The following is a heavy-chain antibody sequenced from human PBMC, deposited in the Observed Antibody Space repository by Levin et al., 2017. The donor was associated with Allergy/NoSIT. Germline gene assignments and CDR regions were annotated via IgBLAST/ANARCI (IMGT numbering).Heavy chain of an antibody. V-gene: IGHV5-51*01. CDR1: GYSFTSYW. J-gene: IGHJ4*02. CDR2: IFPGDSDT. Sequence: KVSCKGSGYSFTSYWIGWVRQVPGKGLEWMGIIFPGDSDTRYSPSFQGQVTISADKSISTAYLQWTSLKASDTAVYYCATSVDTAMAFDYWGQGTLVTVSS. CDR3: ATSVDTAMAFDY. D-gene: IGHD5-18*01.